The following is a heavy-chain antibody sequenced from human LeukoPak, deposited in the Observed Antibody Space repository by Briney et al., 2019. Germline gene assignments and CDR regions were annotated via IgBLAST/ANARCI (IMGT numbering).Heavy chain of an antibody. J-gene: IGHJ4*02. V-gene: IGHV4-59*08. CDR2: IYNNGST. CDR3: ARRSARSNYYDSSGADDY. D-gene: IGHD3-22*01. CDR1: GVSISDYY. Sequence: SETLSLTCTVSGVSISDYYWSWIRQPPGKGLEWIAYIYNNGSTNYNPSLKSRVTMSVDTSKNQFSLKLSSVTAADTAVYYCARRSARSNYYDSSGADDYWGQGTLVTVSS.